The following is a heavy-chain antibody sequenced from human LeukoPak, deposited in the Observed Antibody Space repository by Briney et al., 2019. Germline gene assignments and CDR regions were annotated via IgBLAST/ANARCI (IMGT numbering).Heavy chain of an antibody. CDR3: ARDQTYGDYGALDY. D-gene: IGHD4-17*01. CDR2: ISSSSSYI. V-gene: IGHV3-21*01. CDR1: GFTFSSYS. J-gene: IGHJ4*02. Sequence: PGRSLRLSCTASGFTFSSYSRNWVRQAPGKGLEWVSSISSSSSYIYYADSVKGRFTISRDNAKNSLYLQMNSLRAEDTAVYYCARDQTYGDYGALDYWGQGTLVTVSS.